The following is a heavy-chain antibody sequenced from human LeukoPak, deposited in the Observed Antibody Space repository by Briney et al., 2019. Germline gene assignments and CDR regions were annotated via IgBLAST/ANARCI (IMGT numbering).Heavy chain of an antibody. D-gene: IGHD6-19*01. J-gene: IGHJ4*02. CDR2: IDEGDGTT. Sequence: QTGGSLRLSCAASGFTFSSHAMNWVRQAPGKGLEWVSSIDEGDGTTHYADSVKGRFTISRDDSKNTLYLQLNSLRAADTAVYYCVKEANDRNIAVALFDFWGQGTLVTVSS. CDR1: GFTFSSHA. V-gene: IGHV3-23*01. CDR3: VKEANDRNIAVALFDF.